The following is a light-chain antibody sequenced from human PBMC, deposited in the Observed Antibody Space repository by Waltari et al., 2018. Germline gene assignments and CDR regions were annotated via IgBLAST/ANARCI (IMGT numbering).Light chain of an antibody. V-gene: IGLV2-23*02. CDR1: SSDIGNYNL. J-gene: IGLJ3*02. Sequence: QSALTQTATVSGSPGQSITIPSSDTSSDIGNYNLVSWYRQHPGKAPTLIIYDVNKRPSGVSNRFSGSKSGNTAFLTISGLQTADEADIFCCSYAGSAVSVFGGGTKVTVL. CDR3: CSYAGSAVSV. CDR2: DVN.